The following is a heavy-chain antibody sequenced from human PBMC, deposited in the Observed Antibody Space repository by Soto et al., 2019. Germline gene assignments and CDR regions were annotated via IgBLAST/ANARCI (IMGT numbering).Heavy chain of an antibody. CDR1: GGSISSGGYY. J-gene: IGHJ4*02. CDR3: ARAPLN. CDR2: IYYSGST. Sequence: QVQLQESGPGLVKPSQTLSLTCTVSGGSISSGGYYWNWIRQHPGKGLEWIGYIYYSGSTDYNPSLKRRVNISVATSKNQFSLNLSSVTPTDTAMYYCARAPLNWGQGTLVTVSS. V-gene: IGHV4-31*03.